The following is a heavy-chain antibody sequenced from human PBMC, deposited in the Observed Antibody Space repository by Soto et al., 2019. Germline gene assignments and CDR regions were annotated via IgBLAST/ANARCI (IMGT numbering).Heavy chain of an antibody. Sequence: ASVKVSCKASGYTFTSYGISWVRQAPGQGLEWMGWISAYNGNTNYAQKLQGRVTMATDTSTSTAYMELRSLRSDDTAVYYCARDEGSGSMIVVVITAGYYYYGMDVWGQGTTVTVSS. V-gene: IGHV1-18*01. CDR3: ARDEGSGSMIVVVITAGYYYYGMDV. CDR2: ISAYNGNT. J-gene: IGHJ6*02. D-gene: IGHD3-22*01. CDR1: GYTFTSYG.